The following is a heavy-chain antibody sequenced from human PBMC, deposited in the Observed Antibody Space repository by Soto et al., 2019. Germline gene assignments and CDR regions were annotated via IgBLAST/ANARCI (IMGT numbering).Heavy chain of an antibody. D-gene: IGHD3-3*01. Sequence: PSETLSLPCTVSGGSISSYYWSWIRQPPGKGLEWIGYIYYSGSTNYNPSLKSRVTISVDTSKNQFSLKLSSVTAADTAVYYCARTHTDFLSGYYFDYWGQGTLVTVSS. CDR2: IYYSGST. V-gene: IGHV4-59*01. CDR3: ARTHTDFLSGYYFDY. J-gene: IGHJ4*02. CDR1: GGSISSYY.